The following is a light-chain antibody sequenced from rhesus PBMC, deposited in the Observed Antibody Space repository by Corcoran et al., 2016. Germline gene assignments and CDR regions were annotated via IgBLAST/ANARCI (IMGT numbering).Light chain of an antibody. CDR2: KSS. CDR1: ENVNNY. CDR3: QHGYGTPFT. Sequence: DIQMTQSPSSLSASVGDRVTITCRASENVNNYLHWYQQKPGKAPKLLIYKSSTLQSGVPSRFSGSGAGTYYNLTISSLQPEDVAIYYCQHGYGTPFTFGPGTKLDIK. J-gene: IGKJ3*01. V-gene: IGKV1-74*01.